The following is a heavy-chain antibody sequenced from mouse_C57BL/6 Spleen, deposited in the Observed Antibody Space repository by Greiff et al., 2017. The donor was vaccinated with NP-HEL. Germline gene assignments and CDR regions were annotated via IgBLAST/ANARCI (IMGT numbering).Heavy chain of an antibody. CDR2: INPSSGYT. J-gene: IGHJ4*01. Sequence: QVQLQQSGAELAKPGASVKLSCKASGYTFTSYWMHWVKQRPGQGLEWIGYINPSSGYTKYNQKFKDKATLTADESSSTAYMQLSSLTYEDSAVYYCARYSNYYAMDYWGQGTSVTVSS. V-gene: IGHV1-7*01. CDR3: ARYSNYYAMDY. D-gene: IGHD2-5*01. CDR1: GYTFTSYW.